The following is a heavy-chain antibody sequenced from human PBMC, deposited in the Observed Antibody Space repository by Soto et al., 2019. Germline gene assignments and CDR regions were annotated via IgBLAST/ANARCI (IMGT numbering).Heavy chain of an antibody. D-gene: IGHD3-16*01. CDR1: GFTFSDHN. Sequence: GGSLTLSCAGSGFTFSDHNIDWLSQDPGKGLEWVGRSRDNAQGYSTAYAASVEGRFTTSRDESKSSVYLQMNSVKTEDTAVYYCVRATYFSDSSDYTRCFDYWGQGNLVTVSS. J-gene: IGHJ4*02. CDR2: SRDNAQGYST. CDR3: VRATYFSDSSDYTRCFDY. V-gene: IGHV3-72*01.